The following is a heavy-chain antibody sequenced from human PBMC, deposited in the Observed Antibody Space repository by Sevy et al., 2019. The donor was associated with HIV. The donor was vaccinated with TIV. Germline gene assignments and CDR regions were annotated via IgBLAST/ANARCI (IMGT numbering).Heavy chain of an antibody. CDR1: GFTFSRFG. J-gene: IGHJ4*01. Sequence: VGSLRLSCAASGFTFSRFGMNWVRQAPGKGLEWVARISSDGNDYAESVKGRFTISRDNSKNTLHLQMNSLKTEDTAIYYCAKGKYHVDYWGHGTLVTVSS. CDR3: AKGKYHVDY. CDR2: ISSDGN. V-gene: IGHV3-30*18.